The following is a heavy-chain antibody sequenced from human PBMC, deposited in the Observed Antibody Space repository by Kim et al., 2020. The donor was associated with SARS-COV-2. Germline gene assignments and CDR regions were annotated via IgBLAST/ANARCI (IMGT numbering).Heavy chain of an antibody. J-gene: IGHJ6*02. D-gene: IGHD3-10*01. CDR3: AKEGRFGELIYYYGMDV. Sequence: GGSLRLSCAASGFTFSSYAMSWVRQAPGKGLEWVSAISGSGGSTYYADSVKGRFTISRDNSKNTLYLQMNSLRAEDTAVYYCAKEGRFGELIYYYGMDVWGQGTTVTVSS. CDR2: ISGSGGST. CDR1: GFTFSSYA. V-gene: IGHV3-23*01.